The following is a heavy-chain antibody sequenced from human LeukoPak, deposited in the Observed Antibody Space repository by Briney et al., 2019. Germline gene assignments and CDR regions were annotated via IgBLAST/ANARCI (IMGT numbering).Heavy chain of an antibody. V-gene: IGHV3-23*01. Sequence: GSLRLSCAASGFTFSSYAMSWVRQAPGKGLEWVSAISGSGGSTYYADSVKGRFTISRDNSKNTLYLQMNSLRAEDTAVYYCAKDPYCGGDCYPVWFDPWGQGTLVTVSS. CDR2: ISGSGGST. D-gene: IGHD2-21*02. J-gene: IGHJ5*02. CDR3: AKDPYCGGDCYPVWFDP. CDR1: GFTFSSYA.